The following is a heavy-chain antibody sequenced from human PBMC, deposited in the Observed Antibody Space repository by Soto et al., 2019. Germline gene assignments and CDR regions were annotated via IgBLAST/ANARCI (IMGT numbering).Heavy chain of an antibody. V-gene: IGHV3-9*01. CDR2: ISWNSGSI. Sequence: PGGSLRLSCAASGFTFDDYAMHWVRQAPGKGLEWVSGISWNSGSIGYADSVKGRFTISRDNAKNSLYLQMNSLRAEDTALYYCAKDRSSAFTGYGMDVWGQGTTVTVSS. D-gene: IGHD6-25*01. CDR3: AKDRSSAFTGYGMDV. CDR1: GFTFDDYA. J-gene: IGHJ6*02.